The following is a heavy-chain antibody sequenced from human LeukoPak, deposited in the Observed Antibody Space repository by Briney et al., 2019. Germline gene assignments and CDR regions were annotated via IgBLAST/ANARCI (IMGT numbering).Heavy chain of an antibody. J-gene: IGHJ4*02. CDR1: GYTFTGYY. V-gene: IGHV1-2*02. CDR2: INPNSGGT. Sequence: ASAKVSCKASGYTFTGYYMHWVRQAPGQGLEWMGWINPNSGGTNYAQKFQGRVTMTRDTSISTAYMELSRLRSDDTAVYYCASLYSSGWYGEDYWGQGTLVTVSS. CDR3: ASLYSSGWYGEDY. D-gene: IGHD6-19*01.